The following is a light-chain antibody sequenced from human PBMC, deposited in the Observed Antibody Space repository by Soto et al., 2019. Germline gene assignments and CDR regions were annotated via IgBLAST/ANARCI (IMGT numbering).Light chain of an antibody. V-gene: IGLV2-14*01. CDR2: DVS. Sequence: SGLTQPASVSGSPGRSITISYNGTSSDVGGYNYVSWYQQHPGKAPKLMIYDVSNRPSGVSNRFSGSKSGNTASLTISGLQVEDEADYYCNSYTSRSSTTYVFGTGTKVTVL. CDR3: NSYTSRSSTTYV. CDR1: SSDVGGYNY. J-gene: IGLJ1*01.